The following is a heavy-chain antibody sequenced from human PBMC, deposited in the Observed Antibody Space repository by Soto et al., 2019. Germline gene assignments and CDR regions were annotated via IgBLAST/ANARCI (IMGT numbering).Heavy chain of an antibody. CDR3: ARAARYYYDSSGYVNFVYYFDY. Sequence: PGGSLRLSCAASGFTFTTAWINWVRQAPGKGLEWVGRIKSKTDGGTPDFAAPVRGRFAISRDDSKNTVYLQMSSLRAEDTAVYHCARAARYYYDSSGYVNFVYYFDYWGQGTLVTVSS. V-gene: IGHV3-15*07. J-gene: IGHJ4*02. CDR2: IKSKTDGGTP. D-gene: IGHD3-22*01. CDR1: GFTFTTAW.